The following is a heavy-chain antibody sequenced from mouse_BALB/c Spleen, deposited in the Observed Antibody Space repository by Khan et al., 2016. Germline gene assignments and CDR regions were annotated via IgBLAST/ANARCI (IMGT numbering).Heavy chain of an antibody. V-gene: IGHV5-9-3*01. CDR3: ARHLWAY. Sequence: EVELVESGGGLVKPGGSLKLSCAASGFTFSSYAMSWVRQTPEKRLEWVATISSGGSYTYYPDSVKGRFTISRDNAKNTLYLQMSSLRSEDTAMYYCARHLWAYWGQGTLVTVSA. CDR1: GFTFSSYA. CDR2: ISSGGSYT. D-gene: IGHD6-2*01. J-gene: IGHJ3*01.